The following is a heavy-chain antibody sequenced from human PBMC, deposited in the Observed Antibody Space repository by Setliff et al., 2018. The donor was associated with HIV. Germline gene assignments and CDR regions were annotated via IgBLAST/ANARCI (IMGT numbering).Heavy chain of an antibody. CDR2: INVGNGNT. Sequence: ASVKVSCKASGYTFTSYVIHWVRQAPGQRLEWMGWINVGNGNTKYSQKFQGRVTITGDTSASTAYMELSSLRSEDAAVFYCARDYDYNNYPKYYVDYWGQGTLVTVSS. D-gene: IGHD4-4*01. CDR3: ARDYDYNNYPKYYVDY. V-gene: IGHV1-3*01. CDR1: GYTFTSYV. J-gene: IGHJ4*02.